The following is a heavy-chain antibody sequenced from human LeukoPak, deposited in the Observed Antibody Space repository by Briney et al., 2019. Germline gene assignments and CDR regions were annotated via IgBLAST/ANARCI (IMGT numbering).Heavy chain of an antibody. CDR3: ARAGTAMSTLDY. V-gene: IGHV1-69*13. D-gene: IGHD5-18*01. CDR2: IIPIFGTA. J-gene: IGHJ4*02. Sequence: SVKVSCKASGGTFSSYAISWVRQAPGQGLEWMGGIIPIFGTANYAQKFQGRVTITADESTSTAYMELSSLRSEDTAVYYCARAGTAMSTLDYWGQGTLVTVSS. CDR1: GGTFSSYA.